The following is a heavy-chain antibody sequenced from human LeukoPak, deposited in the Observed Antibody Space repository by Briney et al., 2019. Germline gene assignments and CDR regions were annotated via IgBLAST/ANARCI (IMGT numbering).Heavy chain of an antibody. Sequence: GGSLRLSCAASGFIFGTYWMSWVRQAPGKGLEWVAIIKQDGSEKYYVDSVRGRFTISRDNAKNSLYLQMNSLRAEDTAFYYCARDEFIWGQGTMVTVSS. CDR1: GFIFGTYW. V-gene: IGHV3-7*01. J-gene: IGHJ3*02. CDR3: ARDEFI. CDR2: IKQDGSEK.